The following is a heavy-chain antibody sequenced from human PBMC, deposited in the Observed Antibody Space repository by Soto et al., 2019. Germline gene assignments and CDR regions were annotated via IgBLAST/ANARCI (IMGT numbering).Heavy chain of an antibody. Sequence: QVQLVQSGAEVKKSESSVKVSCKARGGTFSTYAISWVRQAPGQGLEWMGGIIPMFGTANYAQRFQDRVTITADESTNTVYMERRSLRSEDTAVYFCASGIQLWLRRINNGYSGWGQGTLVTVSS. D-gene: IGHD5-18*01. CDR2: IIPMFGTA. J-gene: IGHJ4*02. CDR1: GGTFSTYA. V-gene: IGHV1-69*12. CDR3: ASGIQLWLRRINNGYSG.